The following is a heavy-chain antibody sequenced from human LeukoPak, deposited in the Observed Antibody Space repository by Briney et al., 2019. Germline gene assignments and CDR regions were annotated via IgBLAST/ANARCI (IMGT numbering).Heavy chain of an antibody. CDR2: IIPIFGTA. CDR1: GGTFSSYA. CDR3: ARSFYDSSGPQLDY. J-gene: IGHJ4*02. Sequence: SVKVSCKASGGTFSSYAISWVRQAPGQGLEWMGGIIPIFGTANYAQKFQGRVTITTDESTSTAYMELSSLRSDDTAVYYCARSFYDSSGPQLDYWGQGTLVTVSS. V-gene: IGHV1-69*05. D-gene: IGHD3-22*01.